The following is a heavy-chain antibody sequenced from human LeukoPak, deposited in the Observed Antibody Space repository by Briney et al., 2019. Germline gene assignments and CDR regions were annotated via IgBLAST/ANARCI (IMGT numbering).Heavy chain of an antibody. CDR1: GYTFTSYY. D-gene: IGHD4-11*01. Sequence: GAPVKVSCKASGYTFTSYYMHWVRQAPGQGLEWMGIINPSGGSTSYAQKFQGRVTMTRDMSTSTVYMELSSLRSEDTAVYYCARDKGYSNPFNWFDPWGQGTLVTVSS. J-gene: IGHJ5*02. CDR2: INPSGGST. V-gene: IGHV1-46*01. CDR3: ARDKGYSNPFNWFDP.